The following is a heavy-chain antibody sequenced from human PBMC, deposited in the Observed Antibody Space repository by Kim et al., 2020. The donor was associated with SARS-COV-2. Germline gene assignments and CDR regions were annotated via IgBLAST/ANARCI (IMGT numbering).Heavy chain of an antibody. Sequence: SETLSLTCTVSGGSISSSSYYWGWIRQPPGKGLEWIGSIYYSGSTYYNPSLKSRVTISVDTSKNQFSLKPSSVTAADTAVYYCARASAVAGDNWFDPWGQGTLVTVSS. V-gene: IGHV4-39*01. CDR1: GGSISSSSYY. CDR2: IYYSGST. D-gene: IGHD6-19*01. J-gene: IGHJ5*02. CDR3: ARASAVAGDNWFDP.